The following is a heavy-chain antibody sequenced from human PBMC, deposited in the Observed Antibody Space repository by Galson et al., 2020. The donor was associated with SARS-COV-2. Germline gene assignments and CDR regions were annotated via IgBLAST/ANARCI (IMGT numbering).Heavy chain of an antibody. CDR1: GYTFTGYY. V-gene: IGHV1-2*02. CDR3: ARDSRSMRIDAFDI. D-gene: IGHD3-22*01. Sequence: ASVKVSCKASGYTFTGYYMHWVRQAPGQGLEWMGWINPNSGGTNYAQKFQGRVTMTRDTSISTAYMELNRLRSDDTAVYYCARDSRSMRIDAFDIWGQGTMVTVSS. CDR2: INPNSGGT. J-gene: IGHJ3*02.